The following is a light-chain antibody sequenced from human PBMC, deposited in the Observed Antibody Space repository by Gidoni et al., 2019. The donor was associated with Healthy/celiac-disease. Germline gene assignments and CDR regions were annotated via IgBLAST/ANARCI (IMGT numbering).Light chain of an antibody. Sequence: EIQMTQSPSTLSASVGYRVTITCRARHGISSWLAWYQQKPGKAPRLLIYGASSLESGVPSRFSGSGSGTEFTLTISSLQPDDFAAYYCQQYNSYLYTFGQGTKLEIK. CDR3: QQYNSYLYT. V-gene: IGKV1-5*01. CDR1: HGISSW. CDR2: GAS. J-gene: IGKJ2*01.